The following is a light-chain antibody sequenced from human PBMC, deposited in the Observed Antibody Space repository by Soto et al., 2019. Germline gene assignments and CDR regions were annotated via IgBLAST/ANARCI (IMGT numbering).Light chain of an antibody. V-gene: IGKV3-20*01. Sequence: EIVLTQSPGTLYLSPGETATLSCGASQRLSSNSLAWYQQRPGQAPRLLIYGASSRATGIPDRFSGSGSGTDFTLTISRLEPKDVAVYYCQQYGTSPYTFGQGTELEIK. CDR3: QQYGTSPYT. J-gene: IGKJ2*01. CDR1: QRLSSNS. CDR2: GAS.